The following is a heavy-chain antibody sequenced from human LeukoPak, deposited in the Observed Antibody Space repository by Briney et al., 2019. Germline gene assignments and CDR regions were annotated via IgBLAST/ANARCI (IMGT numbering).Heavy chain of an antibody. Sequence: ASVKVSCKTSGYTFTDYYIHWVRQAPGQGFEWMGWINPNSGGTNYAQKFQGRVTMTRDTSISTAYMELSRLTSDDTAVYYCARDGVRYCGGDCYSDYWGQGTLVTVSS. V-gene: IGHV1-2*02. D-gene: IGHD2-21*01. CDR1: GYTFTDYY. J-gene: IGHJ4*02. CDR3: ARDGVRYCGGDCYSDY. CDR2: INPNSGGT.